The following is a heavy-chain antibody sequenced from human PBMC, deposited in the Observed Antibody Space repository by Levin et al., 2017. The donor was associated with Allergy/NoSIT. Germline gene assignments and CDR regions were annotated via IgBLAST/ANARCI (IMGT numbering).Heavy chain of an antibody. CDR1: GGSFSGYY. D-gene: IGHD3-3*01. V-gene: IGHV4-34*01. CDR3: ARVWVIFGVVTWFDP. CDR2: INHSGST. J-gene: IGHJ5*02. Sequence: SQTLSLTCAVYGGSFSGYYWSWIRQPPGKGLEWIGEINHSGSTNYNPSLKSRVTISVDTSKNQFSLKLSSVTAADTAVYYCARVWVIFGVVTWFDPWGQGTLVTVSS.